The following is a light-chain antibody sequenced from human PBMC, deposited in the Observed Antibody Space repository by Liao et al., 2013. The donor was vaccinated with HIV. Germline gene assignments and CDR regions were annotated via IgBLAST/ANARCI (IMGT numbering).Light chain of an antibody. V-gene: IGLV3-21*04. CDR1: NIGSKS. J-gene: IGLJ3*02. CDR3: QVWDTSSAHQV. CDR2: YTT. Sequence: SYVLTQPPSVSVAPGKTARVACGGNNIGSKSVHWYQHKPGQAPVLVIYYTTDRPSGIPARFSASNSGNTATLTISRVEAGDEADYYCQVWDTSSAHQVFGGGTKLTVL.